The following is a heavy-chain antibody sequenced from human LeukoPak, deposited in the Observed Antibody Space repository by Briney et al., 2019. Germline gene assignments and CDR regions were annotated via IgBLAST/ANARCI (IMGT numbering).Heavy chain of an antibody. CDR3: VRGEITMVRGPLGNWFDP. J-gene: IGHJ5*02. D-gene: IGHD3-10*01. V-gene: IGHV1-46*01. Sequence: ASVKVSCKASGYTFTSYYMHWVRQAPGQGLEWMGIINPSGGSTSYAQKFQGRVTMTRDTSTSTVYMELSSLRSEDTAVYYCVRGEITMVRGPLGNWFDPWGQGTLVTVSS. CDR2: INPSGGST. CDR1: GYTFTSYY.